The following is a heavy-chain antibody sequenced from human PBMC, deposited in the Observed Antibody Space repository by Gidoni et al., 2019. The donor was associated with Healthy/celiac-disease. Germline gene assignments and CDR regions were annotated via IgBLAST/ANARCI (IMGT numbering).Heavy chain of an antibody. J-gene: IGHJ4*02. CDR2: IRYDGSNK. CDR1: GFTFSSYG. CDR3: AKDRAIFGVVTMYFDY. V-gene: IGHV3-30*02. D-gene: IGHD3-3*01. Sequence: QVQLVESGGGVVQPGGSLRLSCAASGFTFSSYGMHWVRQAQGKGLEWVAFIRYDGSNKYYADSVKGRFTISRDNSKNTLYLQMNSLRAEDTAVYYCAKDRAIFGVVTMYFDYWGQGTLVTVSS.